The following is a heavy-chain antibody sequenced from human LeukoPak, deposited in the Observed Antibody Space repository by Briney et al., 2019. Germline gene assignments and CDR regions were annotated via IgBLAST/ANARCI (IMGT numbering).Heavy chain of an antibody. V-gene: IGHV1-2*04. D-gene: IGHD3-22*01. J-gene: IGHJ5*02. CDR3: ARGDYYDSSGYYYSNWFDP. CDR1: GYTFTGYY. CDR2: INPNSGGT. Sequence: ASVKVSCKASGYTFTGYYMHWVRQAPGQGLEWMGWINPNSGGTNYAQKFQGWVTMTRDTSISTAYMELSRLRSDDTAVYYCARGDYYDSSGYYYSNWFDPWGQGTLVTVSS.